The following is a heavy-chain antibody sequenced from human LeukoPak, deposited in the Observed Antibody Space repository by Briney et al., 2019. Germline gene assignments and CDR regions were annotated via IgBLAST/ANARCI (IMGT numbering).Heavy chain of an antibody. V-gene: IGHV1-2*02. CDR1: GYTFTDYY. J-gene: IGHJ6*02. CDR2: INPNGGGT. Sequence: ASVKVSCKASGYTFTDYYMHWVRQAPGQGLEWMGWINPNGGGTKYAQKFQGRVTMTGDTSISTAYMELSRLGDDDTAVYHCARGGMVRGVSYGMDVWGQGTTVTVSS. D-gene: IGHD3-10*01. CDR3: ARGGMVRGVSYGMDV.